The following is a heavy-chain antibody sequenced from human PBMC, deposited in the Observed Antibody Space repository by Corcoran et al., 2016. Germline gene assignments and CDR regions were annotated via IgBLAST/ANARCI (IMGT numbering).Heavy chain of an antibody. V-gene: IGHV3-7*03. D-gene: IGHD1-26*01. J-gene: IGHJ4*02. CDR2: INRDGSRK. CDR3: ARDFTGSYAAKEPEVDFDY. Sequence: EVQLGGSEDVLVKPWASLSAACADSGIDLSHHWMRWVRQAPGKDREWVANINRDGSRKSYVDSVKGRLTTSRDNAKNSVNRQMNSLRAADTAVYDWARDFTGSYAAKEPEVDFDYWGQEPLVTVSS. CDR1: GIDLSHHW.